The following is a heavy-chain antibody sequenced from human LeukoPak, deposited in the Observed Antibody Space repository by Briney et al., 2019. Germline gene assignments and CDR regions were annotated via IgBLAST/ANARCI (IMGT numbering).Heavy chain of an antibody. Sequence: SETLSLTCTVSDGPIRSHYWTWIRQSPIKGLEWIGDISNSGSTKYNPSLRSRVTISIDTSRSQFSLRLSSVTAADTAVYYCGRDALVGFLSYYYIDVWGKGITVTVSS. D-gene: IGHD3-10*01. CDR3: GRDALVGFLSYYYIDV. V-gene: IGHV4-59*11. CDR2: ISNSGST. CDR1: DGPIRSHY. J-gene: IGHJ6*03.